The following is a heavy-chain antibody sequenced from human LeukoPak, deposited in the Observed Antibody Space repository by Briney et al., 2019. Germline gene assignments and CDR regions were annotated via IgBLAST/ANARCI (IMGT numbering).Heavy chain of an antibody. D-gene: IGHD3-16*02. CDR2: IFPGDSDI. CDR1: GYNFATCW. J-gene: IGHJ4*02. CDR3: ARGLRGTYRYILDY. V-gene: IGHV5-51*01. Sequence: GESLKISCKGSGYNFATCWIAWVRQMPGKGLEWMGIIFPGDSDIKYSPSFQGQVTVSADRSINTAYLQWTRLEASDTAMYYCARGLRGTYRYILDYWGQGTLVTVSS.